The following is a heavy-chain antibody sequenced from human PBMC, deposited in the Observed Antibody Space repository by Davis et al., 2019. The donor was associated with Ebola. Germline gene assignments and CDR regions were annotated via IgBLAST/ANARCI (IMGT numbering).Heavy chain of an antibody. V-gene: IGHV4-31*03. CDR2: IYYSGST. J-gene: IGHJ4*02. D-gene: IGHD6-13*01. CDR3: ARSSSWYLTFDY. Sequence: SETLSLTCTVSGGSISSGGYYWSWIRQHPGKGLEWIGYIYYSGSTYYNPSLKSRVTISVDTSKNQFSLKLSSVTAADTAVYYCARSSSWYLTFDYWGQGTLVTVSS. CDR1: GGSISSGGYY.